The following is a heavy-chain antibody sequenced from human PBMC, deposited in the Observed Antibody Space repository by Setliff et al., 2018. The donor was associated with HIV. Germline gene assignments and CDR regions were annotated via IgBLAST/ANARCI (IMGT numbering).Heavy chain of an antibody. CDR2: IHTTGST. J-gene: IGHJ5*02. V-gene: IGHV4-61*09. CDR1: GGSISSGSYY. CDR3: ARRTFGSGRIDP. D-gene: IGHD3-16*01. Sequence: PSETLSLTCTVSGGSISSGSYYWTWIRQPAGKGLEWIGQIHTTGSTNYNPSLKSRLTIPIDTSKNQFSLNLDSVTTTDTAVYYCARRTFGSGRIDPWGQGTLVTVSS.